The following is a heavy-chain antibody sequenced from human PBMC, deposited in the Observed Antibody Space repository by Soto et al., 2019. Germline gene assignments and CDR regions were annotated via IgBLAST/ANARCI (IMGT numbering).Heavy chain of an antibody. Sequence: SETVSLTCSVSGDSISHSRFYWSWIRQPSGEGLEWIGRIYHTGNAYYNPSLKSRVTIFVDTSKNQFSLKLTSVTAADTALYYCARDYFDSSDYTTNWFDPWGQGTLVTVSS. D-gene: IGHD3-22*01. V-gene: IGHV4-39*01. CDR2: IYHTGNA. J-gene: IGHJ5*02. CDR3: ARDYFDSSDYTTNWFDP. CDR1: GDSISHSRFY.